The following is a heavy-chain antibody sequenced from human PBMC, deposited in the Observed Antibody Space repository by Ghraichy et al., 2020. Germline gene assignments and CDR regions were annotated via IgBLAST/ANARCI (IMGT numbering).Heavy chain of an antibody. D-gene: IGHD3/OR15-3a*01. V-gene: IGHV4-61*02. CDR2: VSSGGGT. CDR1: GASMNNDNDF. Sequence: SETLSLTCTVSGASMNNDNDFWNWIRRPAGTGLEWLGRVSSGGGTNYNPSPSLKSRLTVTLDTSRNEFSLRLDAVTAADSAIYYCARQTFTVVGLVASSFDIWGQGTVVTVSS. CDR3: ARQTFTVVGLVASSFDI. J-gene: IGHJ3*02.